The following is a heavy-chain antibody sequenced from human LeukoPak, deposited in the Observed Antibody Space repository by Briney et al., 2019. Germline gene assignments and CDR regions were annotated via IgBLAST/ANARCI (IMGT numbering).Heavy chain of an antibody. CDR3: ARDLVDNACDF. Sequence: ASVKVSCKASGYTFTSYDIIWLGQATGQGREWMGWMNPNNGNTGYVQKLQGRPTMTSDTSISTAYMELSSLRSEDTAVYYCARDLVDNACDFWGQGTLVTVSS. CDR2: MNPNNGNT. J-gene: IGHJ4*02. V-gene: IGHV1-8*02. D-gene: IGHD2-8*01. CDR1: GYTFTSYD.